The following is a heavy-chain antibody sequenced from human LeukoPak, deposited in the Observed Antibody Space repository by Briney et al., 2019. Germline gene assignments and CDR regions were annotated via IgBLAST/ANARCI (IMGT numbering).Heavy chain of an antibody. Sequence: SETLSLTCTVSGGSISRYYWSWIRQPPGKGLEWIGYIYYSGSTNYTPSLKGRVTISVDTSKDQFSLELSSVTAEDTAVYYCARLDGEYYFDYWGQGTLVTVSS. CDR1: GGSISRYY. J-gene: IGHJ4*02. CDR2: IYYSGST. D-gene: IGHD3-10*01. V-gene: IGHV4-59*01. CDR3: ARLDGEYYFDY.